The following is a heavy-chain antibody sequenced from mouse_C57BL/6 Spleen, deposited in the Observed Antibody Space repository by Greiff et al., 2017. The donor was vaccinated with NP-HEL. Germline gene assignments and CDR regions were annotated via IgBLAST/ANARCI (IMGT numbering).Heavy chain of an antibody. CDR1: GFTFSSYA. Sequence: DVHLVESGGGLVKPGGSLKLSCAASGFTFSSYAMSWVRQTPEKRLEWVATISDGGSYTYYPDNVKGRFTISRDNAKNNLYLQMSHLKSEDTAMYYCARGSSYLDYWGQGTTLTVSS. CDR2: ISDGGSYT. J-gene: IGHJ2*01. V-gene: IGHV5-4*01. D-gene: IGHD1-1*01. CDR3: ARGSSYLDY.